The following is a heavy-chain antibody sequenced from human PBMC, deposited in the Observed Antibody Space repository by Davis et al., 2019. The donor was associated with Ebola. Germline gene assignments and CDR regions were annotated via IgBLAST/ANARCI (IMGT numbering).Heavy chain of an antibody. V-gene: IGHV3-23*01. Sequence: GESLKISCAASGFTFSSYAMSWVRQAPGKGLEWVSAISGSGGSTYYADSVRGRFTISRDNSKNTLYLQMNSLSPEDTAVYFCARDGLRYFDWSFYYYYGMDAWGQGTTVIVSS. D-gene: IGHD3-9*01. J-gene: IGHJ6*02. CDR2: ISGSGGST. CDR1: GFTFSSYA. CDR3: ARDGLRYFDWSFYYYYGMDA.